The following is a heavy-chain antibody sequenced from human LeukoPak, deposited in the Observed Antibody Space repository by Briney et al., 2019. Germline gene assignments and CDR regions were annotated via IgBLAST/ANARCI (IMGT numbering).Heavy chain of an antibody. CDR3: ATYKNQLRTVYFDY. CDR2: ISSSGSTI. D-gene: IGHD1-1*01. V-gene: IGHV3-48*03. J-gene: IGHJ4*02. Sequence: PGGSLRLSCAASGFTFSSYEMNWVRQAPGKGLEWVSYISSSGSTIYYADSVKGRFTISKDNAKNLLSLEMNGLRAEDTAVYYCATYKNQLRTVYFDYWGQGTLVTVSS. CDR1: GFTFSSYE.